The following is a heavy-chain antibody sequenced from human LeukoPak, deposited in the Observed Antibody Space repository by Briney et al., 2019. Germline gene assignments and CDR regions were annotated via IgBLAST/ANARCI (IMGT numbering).Heavy chain of an antibody. CDR1: GFTFSSYG. CDR2: IKQDGSEK. Sequence: GGSLRLSCAASGFTFSSYGMSWVRQAPGKGLEWVANIKQDGSEKYYVDSVKGRFTISRDNAKNSLYLQMNSLRAEDTAVYYCARGEVLGEYYDILTAQDYFDYWGQGTLVTVSS. J-gene: IGHJ4*02. V-gene: IGHV3-7*01. CDR3: ARGEVLGEYYDILTAQDYFDY. D-gene: IGHD3-9*01.